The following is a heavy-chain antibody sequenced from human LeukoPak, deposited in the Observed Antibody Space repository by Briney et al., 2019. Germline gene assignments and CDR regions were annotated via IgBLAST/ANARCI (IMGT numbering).Heavy chain of an antibody. J-gene: IGHJ6*03. D-gene: IGHD3-16*02. V-gene: IGHV3-30*02. CDR3: ARWGLDENLWGSYRTLTKKTQKYHYYMDV. Sequence: PGGSLRLSCATSGFTFSSYGMNWVRQAPGKGLEWLASIRSHNSDTYYADSLKGRFTISRDNAKNSLYLQMESLRAEDTALYYCARWGLDENLWGSYRTLTKKTQKYHYYMDVWGKGTTVTVSS. CDR2: IRSHNSDT. CDR1: GFTFSSYG.